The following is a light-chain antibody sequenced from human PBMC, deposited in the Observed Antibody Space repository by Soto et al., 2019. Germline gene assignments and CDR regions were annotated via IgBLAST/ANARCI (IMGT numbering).Light chain of an antibody. CDR3: LQEYLYPRT. J-gene: IGKJ1*01. V-gene: IGKV1-6*01. CDR2: AAS. CDR1: QDISND. Sequence: AIQMTQSPSSLSASVGDRVTITCRASQDISNDLGWYQQRPGRAPKLLIYAASRLQSGVPSRFSGSGSGRDFTLTISSLQPEDFATYYFLQEYLYPRTFGQGTRVEIK.